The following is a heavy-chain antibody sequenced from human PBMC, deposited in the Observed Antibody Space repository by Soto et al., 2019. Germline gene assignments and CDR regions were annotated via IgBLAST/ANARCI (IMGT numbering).Heavy chain of an antibody. CDR3: ALGYSYGDY. Sequence: HPGGSLRLSCEAPGFSFSSYWMHWVRQAPGKGLVWVSRINSDGSSTSYADSVKGRFTISRDNAKNTLYLQMNSLRDEDTAVYYCALGYSYGDYWGQGTLVTVSS. CDR1: GFSFSSYW. D-gene: IGHD5-18*01. CDR2: INSDGSST. J-gene: IGHJ4*02. V-gene: IGHV3-74*01.